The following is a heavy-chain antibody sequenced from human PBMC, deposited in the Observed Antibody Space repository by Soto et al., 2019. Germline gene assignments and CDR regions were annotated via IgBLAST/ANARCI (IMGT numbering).Heavy chain of an antibody. V-gene: IGHV3-33*01. CDR2: IWNDGSNN. D-gene: IGHD6-13*01. J-gene: IGHJ6*02. CDR1: GFTFSSYG. CDR3: AREQRLVTGRSYGMDV. Sequence: QVQLVESGGGVVQPGRSLRLSCAASGFTFSSYGMHWVRQAPGKGLEWVAVIWNDGSNNYYADSVKGRFTISRDNSKNTLYLQMNSVRAEDTAVYYCAREQRLVTGRSYGMDVWGQGTTVTV.